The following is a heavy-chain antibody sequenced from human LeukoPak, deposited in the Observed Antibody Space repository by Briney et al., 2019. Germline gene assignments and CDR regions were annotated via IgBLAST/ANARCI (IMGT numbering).Heavy chain of an antibody. V-gene: IGHV4-4*07. CDR3: ARGGSYYDRSGPPYYFDY. CDR2: MYISGST. D-gene: IGHD3-22*01. CDR1: GGSISNYY. J-gene: IGHJ4*02. Sequence: PSETLSLTCTVSGGSISNYYWSWIRQPAGKGLEWIGRMYISGSTHYNPSLKSRVTMSADTSKNQFSLKLCSVTAADTAVYYCARGGSYYDRSGPPYYFDYWGQGTLVTVSS.